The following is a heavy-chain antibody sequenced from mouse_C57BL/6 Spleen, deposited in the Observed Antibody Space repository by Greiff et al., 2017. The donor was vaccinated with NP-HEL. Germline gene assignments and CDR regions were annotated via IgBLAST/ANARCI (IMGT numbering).Heavy chain of an antibody. J-gene: IGHJ4*01. CDR1: GYTFTDSN. CDR2: INPNNGGT. V-gene: IGHV1-18*01. Sequence: VQLKQSGPELVKPGASVKIPCKASGYTFTDSNMDWVKQSHGKSLEWIGDINPNNGGTIYNQKFKGKATLTVDKSSSTAYMELRSLTYEDTAVYYSARRSLYAMDYWGQGTSVTVSS. CDR3: ARRSLYAMDY. D-gene: IGHD6-1*01.